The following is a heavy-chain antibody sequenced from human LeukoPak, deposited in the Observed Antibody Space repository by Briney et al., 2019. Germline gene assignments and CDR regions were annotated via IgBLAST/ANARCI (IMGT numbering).Heavy chain of an antibody. J-gene: IGHJ5*02. V-gene: IGHV5-51*01. CDR1: GYSFTSYW. CDR2: IYPGDSDT. CDR3: ARYYYGSGRGANWFDP. Sequence: GESLKISFKGSGYSFTSYWIGWVRQMPGKGLEWMGIIYPGDSDTRYSPSFQGQVTISADKSISTAYLQWSSLKASDTAMYYCARYYYGSGRGANWFDPWGQGTLVTVSS. D-gene: IGHD3-10*01.